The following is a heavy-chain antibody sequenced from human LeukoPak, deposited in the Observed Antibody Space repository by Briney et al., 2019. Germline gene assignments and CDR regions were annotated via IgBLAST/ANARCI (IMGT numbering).Heavy chain of an antibody. Sequence: PSETLSLTCAVYGGSFSGYYWSWIRQPPGKGLEWIGEINHSGSTNYNPSLKSRVTISVDTSKNQFSLKLSSVTAADTAVYYCARSRRITIFGVVVHRERFFDYWGQGTLVTVSS. CDR1: GGSFSGYY. V-gene: IGHV4-34*01. CDR2: INHSGST. CDR3: ARSRRITIFGVVVHRERFFDY. J-gene: IGHJ4*02. D-gene: IGHD3-3*01.